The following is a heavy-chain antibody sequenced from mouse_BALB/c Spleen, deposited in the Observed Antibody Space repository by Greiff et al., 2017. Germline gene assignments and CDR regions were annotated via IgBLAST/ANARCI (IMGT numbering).Heavy chain of an antibody. Sequence: EVKVVESGGGLVKPGGSLTLSCAASGFTFSDYYMYWVRQTPEKRLEWVATISDGGSYTYYPDSVKGRFTISRDNAKNNLYLQMSSLKSEDTAMYYCARDGYYAMDYWGQGTSVTVSS. J-gene: IGHJ4*01. CDR1: GFTFSDYY. CDR2: ISDGGSYT. V-gene: IGHV5-4*02. CDR3: ARDGYYAMDY.